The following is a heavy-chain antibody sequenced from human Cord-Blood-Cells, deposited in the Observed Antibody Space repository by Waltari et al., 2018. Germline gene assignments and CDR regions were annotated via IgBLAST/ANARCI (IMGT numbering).Heavy chain of an antibody. V-gene: IGHV1-46*01. CDR2: SNPSGGST. CDR3: ASAYRGENWDDAFDI. D-gene: IGHD3-16*01. CDR1: GYTFTRYY. J-gene: IGHJ3*02. Sequence: QVQLVQSGAAVTKPGASGKVSCQASGYTFTRYYMHWVRQAPGQGLEWMGISNPSGGSTSYAQEFQGRVTMTRDTSTSTVYMELSSLRSEDTAVYYCASAYRGENWDDAFDIWGQGTMVTVSS.